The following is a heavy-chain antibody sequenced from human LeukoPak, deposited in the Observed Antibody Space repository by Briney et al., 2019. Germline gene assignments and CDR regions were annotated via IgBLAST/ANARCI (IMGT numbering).Heavy chain of an antibody. CDR2: ISASGSAT. V-gene: IGHV3-23*01. D-gene: IGHD2-2*01. CDR1: GFIFSNYG. J-gene: IGHJ4*02. Sequence: GGSLRLSCAASGFIFSNYGMNWVRQAPGKGLEWVAAISASGSATSYADSVRGRFTISRDNSKNTLYLQMNSLRAEDTAVYYCAKRGYCSYTSCYYFDYWGQGTLVTVSS. CDR3: AKRGYCSYTSCYYFDY.